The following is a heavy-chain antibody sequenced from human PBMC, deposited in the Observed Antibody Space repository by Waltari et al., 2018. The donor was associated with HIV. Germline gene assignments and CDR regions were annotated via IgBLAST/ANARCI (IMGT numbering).Heavy chain of an antibody. V-gene: IGHV4-34*01. D-gene: IGHD3-3*01. CDR2: INHSGST. CDR3: ARLGDFWSGYSDRYYYYGMDV. Sequence: QVQLQQWGAGLLKPSETLSLTCAGSGGSFSGYYGNWIRQPPGKGLEWIGEINHSGSTNYNPSLKSRVTISVDTSKNQFSLKLTSVTAADTAVFYCARLGDFWSGYSDRYYYYGMDVWGQGTTVTVSS. J-gene: IGHJ6*02. CDR1: GGSFSGYY.